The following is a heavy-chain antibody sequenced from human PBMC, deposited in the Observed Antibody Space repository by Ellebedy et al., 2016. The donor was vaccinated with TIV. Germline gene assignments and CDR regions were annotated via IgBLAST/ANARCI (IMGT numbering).Heavy chain of an antibody. Sequence: MPSETLSLTCAVYGGSFSGYYWSWIRQPPGKGLEWIGDIHHSGNSLIHPSLKSRVTLSLDTSKSQFSLKMRSVTAADTAVYYCAKKPLIAVAGNGAISCWFDPWGQGILVTVSS. J-gene: IGHJ5*02. CDR1: GGSFSGYY. CDR3: AKKPLIAVAGNGAISCWFDP. V-gene: IGHV4-34*01. D-gene: IGHD6-19*01. CDR2: IHHSGNS.